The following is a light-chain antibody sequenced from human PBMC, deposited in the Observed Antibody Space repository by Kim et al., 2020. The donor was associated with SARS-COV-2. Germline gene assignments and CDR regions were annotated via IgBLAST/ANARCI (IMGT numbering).Light chain of an antibody. CDR2: EIT. V-gene: IGLV2-8*01. CDR1: STDFTTYNY. J-gene: IGLJ1*01. CDR3: TSHANDNYV. Sequence: PGQSVTISCSGTSTDFTTYNYVSWYQQHPGKAPKLIIYEITTRPSGVPDRFSGSKSGDTASLTVSGLQAEDEADYYCTSHANDNYVFGTGTKVTVL.